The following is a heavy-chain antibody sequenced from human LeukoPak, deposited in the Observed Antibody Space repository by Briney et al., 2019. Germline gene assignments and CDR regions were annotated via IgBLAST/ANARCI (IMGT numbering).Heavy chain of an antibody. CDR2: IRYDASHK. CDR1: GFTFSSFG. V-gene: IGHV3-30*02. CDR3: AKAGGTYYPDHFDP. J-gene: IGHJ5*02. Sequence: GGSLRLSCAASGFTFSSFGMHWVRQAPGKGLEWVAFIRYDASHKYYADSVKGRFTISRDNSKNTLYMQMDSLRVEDTAVYYCAKAGGTYYPDHFDPWGQGTLVTVSS. D-gene: IGHD1-26*01.